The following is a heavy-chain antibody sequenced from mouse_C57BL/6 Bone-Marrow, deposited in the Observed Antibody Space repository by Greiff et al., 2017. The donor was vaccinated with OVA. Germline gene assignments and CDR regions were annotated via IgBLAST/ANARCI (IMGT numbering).Heavy chain of an antibody. CDR1: GYTFTSYW. D-gene: IGHD1-1*01. Sequence: QVQLQQSGAELVKPGASVKLSCKASGYTFTSYWMHWVKQRPGQGLEWIGMIHPNSGSTNYNEKFKSKATLTVDKSSSTAYMQLSSLTSEDSAVYYCARIYYGSSGAYAMDYWGQGTSVTVSS. J-gene: IGHJ4*01. CDR3: ARIYYGSSGAYAMDY. CDR2: IHPNSGST. V-gene: IGHV1-64*01.